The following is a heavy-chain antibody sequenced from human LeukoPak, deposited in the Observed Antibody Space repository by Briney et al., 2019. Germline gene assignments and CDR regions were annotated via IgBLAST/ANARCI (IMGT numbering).Heavy chain of an antibody. Sequence: SETLSLTCTVSGGSISSYYWSWIRQPPGKGLEWIGYIDYSGSSNYNPSLKSRVTMSVDTSKNQFSLKLSSVTAADTAVYYCARHEACAAWFDPWGQGTLVTVSS. V-gene: IGHV4-59*08. CDR1: GGSISSYY. CDR3: ARHEACAAWFDP. J-gene: IGHJ5*02. D-gene: IGHD6-25*01. CDR2: IDYSGSS.